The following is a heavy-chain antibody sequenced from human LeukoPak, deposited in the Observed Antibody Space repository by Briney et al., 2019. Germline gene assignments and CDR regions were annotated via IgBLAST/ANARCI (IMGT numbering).Heavy chain of an antibody. D-gene: IGHD5-12*01. Sequence: GASVKVSCKASGYTFTSYGITWVRQAPGQGLEWMGWISAYNGNTNYAQKVQGRVTMATDTSTSTAHMELRSLRSDDTAVYYCARDQGYSGYDLRPPLDYWGQGTLVTVSS. CDR3: ARDQGYSGYDLRPPLDY. J-gene: IGHJ4*02. CDR2: ISAYNGNT. CDR1: GYTFTSYG. V-gene: IGHV1-18*01.